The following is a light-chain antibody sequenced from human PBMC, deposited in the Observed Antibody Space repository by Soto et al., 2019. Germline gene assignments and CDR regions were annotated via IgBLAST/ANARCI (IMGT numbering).Light chain of an antibody. J-gene: IGKJ2*01. V-gene: IGKV3-20*01. CDR1: QSVSSSY. CDR2: GAS. CDR3: QQYGTSPYT. Sequence: ENVLTQSPGTLSLSPGERATLSCRASQSVSSSYLAWYQQKPGQAPRLLIHGASSRATGIPDRFSGSGSGTDFTLTISRLEPEDFAVYYCQQYGTSPYTFGQGTKLELK.